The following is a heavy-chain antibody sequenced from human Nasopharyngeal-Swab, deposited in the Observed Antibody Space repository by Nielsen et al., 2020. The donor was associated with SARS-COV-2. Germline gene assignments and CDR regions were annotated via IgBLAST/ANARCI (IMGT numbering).Heavy chain of an antibody. CDR3: ARDLNPSYNRAFDY. CDR2: ISSSSSTI. J-gene: IGHJ4*02. Sequence: WIRQPPGKGLEWVSYISSSSSTIYYTDSVKGRFTISRDNAKNSLYLQMNSLRAEDTAVYYCARDLNPSYNRAFDYWGRGTLVTVSS. D-gene: IGHD3-10*01. V-gene: IGHV3-48*04.